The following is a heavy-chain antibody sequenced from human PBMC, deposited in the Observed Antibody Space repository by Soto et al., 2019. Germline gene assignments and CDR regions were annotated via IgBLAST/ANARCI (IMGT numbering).Heavy chain of an antibody. J-gene: IGHJ6*02. CDR2: INPNSGGT. CDR3: ASEDYSKVSYYGMDV. V-gene: IGHV1-2*02. Sequence: ASVKVSCKASGYTFTGYYMHWVRQAPGQGLEWMGWINPNSGGTNYAQKFQGRVTMTRDTSISTAYMELSRLRSDDTAVYYCASEDYSKVSYYGMDVWGQGTTVTVSS. D-gene: IGHD4-4*01. CDR1: GYTFTGYY.